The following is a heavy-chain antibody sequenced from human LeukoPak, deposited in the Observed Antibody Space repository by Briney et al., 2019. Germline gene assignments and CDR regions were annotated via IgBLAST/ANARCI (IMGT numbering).Heavy chain of an antibody. CDR2: ITTSAGER. D-gene: IGHD3-10*01. V-gene: IGHV3-13*01. CDR3: ARGGLGELLTPRDPFDF. Sequence: GGSLRLSCAASGFTLGNFDMLWVRQPPGKGLEWVSAITTSAGERYYVDSVRGRFTISRDVAKNSLFLQMTGLRAEDTAVYFCARGGLGELLTPRDPFDFWGHGTMVTVSS. CDR1: GFTLGNFD. J-gene: IGHJ3*01.